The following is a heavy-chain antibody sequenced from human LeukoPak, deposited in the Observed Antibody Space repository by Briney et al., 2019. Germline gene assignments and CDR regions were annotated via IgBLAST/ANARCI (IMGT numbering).Heavy chain of an antibody. D-gene: IGHD5-18*01. CDR2: ISGYNGNT. J-gene: IGHJ3*02. CDR3: AREHVDTSFDI. V-gene: IGHV1-18*04. CDR1: GYTFTSYY. Sequence: GASVKVSCKASGYTFTSYYIHWVRQAPGQGLEWMGWISGYNGNTNYAQKLQGRVTMTTDTSTSTAYMELRSLRSDDTAVYYCAREHVDTSFDIWGQGTMVTVSS.